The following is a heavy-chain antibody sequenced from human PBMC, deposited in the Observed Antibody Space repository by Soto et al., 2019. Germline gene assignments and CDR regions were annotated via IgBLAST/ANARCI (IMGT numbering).Heavy chain of an antibody. CDR2: ISGSGGST. V-gene: IGHV3-23*01. Sequence: GGSLRLSCAASGFTFSSYAMSWVRQAPGKGLEWVSAISGSGGSTYYADSVKGRFTISRDNSKNTLYLQMNSLRAEDTAVYYCAKDLVTIFGVAPMVGYYGMDVWGQGTTVTVSS. J-gene: IGHJ6*02. CDR1: GFTFSSYA. D-gene: IGHD3-3*01. CDR3: AKDLVTIFGVAPMVGYYGMDV.